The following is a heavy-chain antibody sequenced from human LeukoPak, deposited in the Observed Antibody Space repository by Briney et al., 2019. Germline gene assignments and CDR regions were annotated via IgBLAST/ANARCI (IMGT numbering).Heavy chain of an antibody. CDR3: ARDGRVHYDFWSGYYRDEVWFDP. V-gene: IGHV1-46*03. D-gene: IGHD3-3*01. CDR2: INPSGGST. CDR1: GYTFTSYY. J-gene: IGHJ5*02. Sequence: ASVKVSCKASGYTFTSYYMHWVRHAPGQGLEWMGIINPSGGSTNYAQKFQGRVTMPRDTSTSTVYMELSSLRSEDTAVYYCARDGRVHYDFWSGYYRDEVWFDPWGQGTLVTVSS.